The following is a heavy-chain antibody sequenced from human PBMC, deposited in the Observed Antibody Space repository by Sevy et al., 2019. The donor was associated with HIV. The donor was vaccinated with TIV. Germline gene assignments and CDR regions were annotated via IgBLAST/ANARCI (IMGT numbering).Heavy chain of an antibody. V-gene: IGHV3-23*01. D-gene: IGHD2-2*01. Sequence: GGSLRLSCAASGFTFSSYAMSWVRQAPGKGLEWVSAISGSGGSTYYGDSVKGRFTSSRDNSKNTLYLQMNSLRAEDTAVYYCAKVGSGKIVVVPAAAFDIWGQGTMVTVSS. CDR3: AKVGSGKIVVVPAAAFDI. J-gene: IGHJ3*02. CDR2: ISGSGGST. CDR1: GFTFSSYA.